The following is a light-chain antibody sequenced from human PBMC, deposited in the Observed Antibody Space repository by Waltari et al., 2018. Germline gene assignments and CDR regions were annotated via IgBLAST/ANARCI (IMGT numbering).Light chain of an antibody. CDR3: QQYYNTPWT. Sequence: DIVMTQSPDSLSVALGERATINCKSSQSVLFTPNYKNHLPWYQQKPGQPPKLLIYWASTRESGVPDRFSGSGSRTDFTLTISSLQADDVAVYYCQQYYNTPWTFGQGTRVEIK. CDR1: QSVLFTPNYKNH. CDR2: WAS. J-gene: IGKJ1*01. V-gene: IGKV4-1*01.